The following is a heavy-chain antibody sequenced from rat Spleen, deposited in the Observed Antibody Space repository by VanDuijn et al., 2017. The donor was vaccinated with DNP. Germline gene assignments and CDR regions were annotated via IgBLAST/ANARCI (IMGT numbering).Heavy chain of an antibody. CDR3: ARTGLYSRYIPFDY. Sequence: EVQLQESGPGLVKPSQSLSLTCSVTGYSITGNYWGWIRKFPGNKMEWMAYISYSGSTGYNPSLKSRISISRDTSKNQFFLQLNSVTTEDTATYYCARTGLYSRYIPFDYWGQGVMVTVSS. CDR1: GYSITGNY. J-gene: IGHJ2*01. V-gene: IGHV3-1*01. CDR2: ISYSGST. D-gene: IGHD1-2*01.